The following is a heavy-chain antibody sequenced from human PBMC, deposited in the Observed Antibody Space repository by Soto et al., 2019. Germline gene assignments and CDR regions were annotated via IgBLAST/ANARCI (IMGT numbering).Heavy chain of an antibody. Sequence: SVKVSCKSSGGTFSSFAISWVRQAPGQGLEWMGGIIPIFGTADYAQKFQGRVTITADESTSTAYMELSSLRSEDTAVYYCARGARYSSSARNNWFDPWGQGTLVTVSS. V-gene: IGHV1-69*13. CDR1: GGTFSSFA. J-gene: IGHJ5*02. CDR3: ARGARYSSSARNNWFDP. CDR2: IIPIFGTA. D-gene: IGHD6-6*01.